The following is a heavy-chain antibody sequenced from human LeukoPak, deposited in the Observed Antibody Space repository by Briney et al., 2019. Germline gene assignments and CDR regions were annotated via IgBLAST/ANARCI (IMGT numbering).Heavy chain of an antibody. V-gene: IGHV1-58*01. CDR3: ASGHYGDYGQWSSMNY. J-gene: IGHJ4*02. CDR1: GFTFTSSA. D-gene: IGHD4-17*01. Sequence: SVKVSCKASGFTFTSSAVQWVRQARGQRLEWIGWIVVGSGNTNYAQKFQERVTITRDMSTSTAYMELSSLRSEDTALYYCASGHYGDYGQWSSMNYWGQGTLVTVSS. CDR2: IVVGSGNT.